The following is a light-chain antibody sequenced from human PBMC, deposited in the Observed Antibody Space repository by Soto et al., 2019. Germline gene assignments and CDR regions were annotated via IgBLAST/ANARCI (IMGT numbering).Light chain of an antibody. Sequence: QSALTQPASVSGSPGQSITISCTGTSSYVGGYNYVSWYQQPPGKAPKLMIYEVSNRPSGVSNRFSGSKSGNTASLTISGLQAEDEADYSRSSYTSSSTVFGGGTQLTVL. CDR1: SSYVGGYNY. V-gene: IGLV2-14*01. J-gene: IGLJ3*02. CDR2: EVS. CDR3: SSYTSSSTV.